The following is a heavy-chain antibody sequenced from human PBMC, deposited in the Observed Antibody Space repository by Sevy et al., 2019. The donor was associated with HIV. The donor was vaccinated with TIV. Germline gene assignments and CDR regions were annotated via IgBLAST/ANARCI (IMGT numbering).Heavy chain of an antibody. D-gene: IGHD6-13*01. Sequence: SETLSLTCAVYGVSFSGYYWSWIRQPPGKGLEWIGEINHSGSTNYNPSLKSRVTISVDTSKNQFSLKLSSVTAADTAVYYCARVEGLRAAAGTGNFFLDYWGQGTLVTVSS. V-gene: IGHV4-34*01. J-gene: IGHJ4*02. CDR2: INHSGST. CDR3: ARVEGLRAAAGTGNFFLDY. CDR1: GVSFSGYY.